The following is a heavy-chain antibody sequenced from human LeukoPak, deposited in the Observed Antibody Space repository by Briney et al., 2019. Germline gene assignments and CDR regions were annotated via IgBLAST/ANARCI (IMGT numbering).Heavy chain of an antibody. Sequence: GGSLRLSCAASGITVSSNYMSWVRQAPGKGLEWVSAIYSGGTTDSVDSVKGRFTISRDDSKNTLYLQMNSLRAEDTAVYYCARASRQFQDAFDIWGQGTMVTVSS. CDR1: GITVSSNY. D-gene: IGHD5-24*01. CDR3: ARASRQFQDAFDI. J-gene: IGHJ3*02. CDR2: IYSGGTT. V-gene: IGHV3-66*01.